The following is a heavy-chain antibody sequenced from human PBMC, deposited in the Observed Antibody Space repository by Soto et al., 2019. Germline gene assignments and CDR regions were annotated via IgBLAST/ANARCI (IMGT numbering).Heavy chain of an antibody. CDR1: GYTFFNYG. J-gene: IGHJ4*02. V-gene: IGHV1-18*01. CDR2: ISAYNGNT. CDR3: ARDLVPGYTGFSDY. Sequence: VGPVKVSCKTSGYTFFNYGINWVRQAPGQGLEWMGWISAYNGNTNFAQKLQGRVSLTTDTSSTTAYMELRSLTSDDTAVYYCARDLVPGYTGFSDYWGQGTLVTVSS. D-gene: IGHD5-12*01.